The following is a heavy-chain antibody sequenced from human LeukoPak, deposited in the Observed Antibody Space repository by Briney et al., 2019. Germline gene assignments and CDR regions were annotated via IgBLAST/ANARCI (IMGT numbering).Heavy chain of an antibody. D-gene: IGHD2-2*01. CDR3: ARDRSTSCLFDY. CDR2: IYYSGST. CDR1: GGSISSGSYY. V-gene: IGHV4-39*07. J-gene: IGHJ4*02. Sequence: SETLSLTCTVSGGSISSGSYYWGWIRQPPGKGLEWIGNIYYSGSTYYNPSLKSRVSISVDTSKNQFSLKLSSVTAADTAVYYCARDRSTSCLFDYWGQGTLVTVSS.